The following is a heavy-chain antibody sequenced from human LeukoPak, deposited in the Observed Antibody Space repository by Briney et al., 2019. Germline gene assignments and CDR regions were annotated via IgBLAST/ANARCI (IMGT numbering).Heavy chain of an antibody. J-gene: IGHJ4*02. Sequence: PGGSLRLSCAASGFTFSSYGMSCVRQPPGKGLEWVSAISGSGGSTYYADSVKGRFTISRDNSKNTLYLQMNSLRAEDTAVYYCAKDTNYYGSGSHAGGYYWGQGTLVTVSS. CDR1: GFTFSSYG. CDR2: ISGSGGST. V-gene: IGHV3-23*01. CDR3: AKDTNYYGSGSHAGGYY. D-gene: IGHD3-10*01.